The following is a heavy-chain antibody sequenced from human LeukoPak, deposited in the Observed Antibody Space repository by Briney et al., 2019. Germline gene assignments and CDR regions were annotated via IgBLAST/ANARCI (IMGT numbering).Heavy chain of an antibody. CDR2: ITTAGDT. CDR3: AKGTGLGYSDSSGYAFDI. V-gene: IGHV3-13*01. CDR1: GFTFSSYD. D-gene: IGHD3-22*01. Sequence: PGGSLRLSCAASGFTFSSYDIHWVRQATGKGLEWVSAITTAGDTYYPGSVKGRFTISRENAKNSMYLQMNSLSAGDTAVYYCAKGTGLGYSDSSGYAFDIWGQGTMVTVSS. J-gene: IGHJ3*02.